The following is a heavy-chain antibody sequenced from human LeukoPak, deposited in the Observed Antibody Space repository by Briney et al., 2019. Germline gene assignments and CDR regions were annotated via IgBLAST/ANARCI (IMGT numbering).Heavy chain of an antibody. V-gene: IGHV3-30*04. CDR1: GFTFSSYA. Sequence: AGGSLRLSCAASGFTFSSYAMHWVRQAPGKGLEWVAVISYDGSNKYYADSVKGRFTISRDNSKNTLYLQMNSLRAEDTAVYYCARVGRRYYDILTGYYSDYWGQGTLVTVSS. D-gene: IGHD3-9*01. CDR2: ISYDGSNK. CDR3: ARVGRRYYDILTGYYSDY. J-gene: IGHJ4*02.